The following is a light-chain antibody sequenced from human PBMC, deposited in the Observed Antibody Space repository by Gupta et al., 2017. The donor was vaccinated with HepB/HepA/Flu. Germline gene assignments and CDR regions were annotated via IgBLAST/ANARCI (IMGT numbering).Light chain of an antibody. CDR3: QQENSSPCN. V-gene: IGKV1-5*03. Sequence: DIQMTQSPSTLSASVGDRVTITCRASQSISTWLAWYQQKPGKAPNLLIYKASSLESGVPSRFSGSGSGTEFTLTISSLQPDDFATYYCQQENSSPCNFGQGTKVDIK. CDR2: KAS. CDR1: QSISTW. J-gene: IGKJ2*02.